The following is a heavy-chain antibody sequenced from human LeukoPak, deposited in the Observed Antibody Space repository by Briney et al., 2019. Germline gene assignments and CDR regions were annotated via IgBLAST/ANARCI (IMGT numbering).Heavy chain of an antibody. D-gene: IGHD3-3*01. CDR1: GGTFSSYA. CDR3: ARGNDFWSGYYNNYYYYMDV. J-gene: IGHJ6*03. Sequence: GASVKVSCKASGGTFSSYAISWVRQAPGQGLEWMGGIIPIFGTANYAQKFQGRVTITADKSTSTAYMELSSLRSEDTAVYYCARGNDFWSGYYNNYYYYMDVWGKGTTVTASS. V-gene: IGHV1-69*06. CDR2: IIPIFGTA.